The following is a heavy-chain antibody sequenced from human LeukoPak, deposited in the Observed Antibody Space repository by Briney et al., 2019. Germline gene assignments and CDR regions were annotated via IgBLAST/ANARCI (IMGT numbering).Heavy chain of an antibody. CDR1: GGSISSGDYY. CDR2: IYYSGST. J-gene: IGHJ5*02. V-gene: IGHV4-30-4*08. CDR3: ARMLLRFPTNWFDP. Sequence: SETLSLTCTVSGGSISSGDYYWSWIRQPPGKGLEWIGYIYYSGSTYHNPSLKSRVTISVDTSKNQFSLKLSSVTAADTAVYYCARMLLRFPTNWFDPWGQGTLVTVSS. D-gene: IGHD3-3*01.